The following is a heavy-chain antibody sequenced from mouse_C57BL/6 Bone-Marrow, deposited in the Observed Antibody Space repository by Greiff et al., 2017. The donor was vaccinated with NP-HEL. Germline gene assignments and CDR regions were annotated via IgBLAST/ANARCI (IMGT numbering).Heavy chain of an antibody. Sequence: EVKLVESGGGLVQSGRSLRLSCATSGFTFSDFYMEWVRQAPGKGLEWIAASRNKANDYTTEYSASVKGRFIVSRDTSQSILYLQMNALRAEDTAIYYCARDAGYYGSSRYAMDYWGKGTSVTVSS. CDR3: ARDAGYYGSSRYAMDY. CDR2: SRNKANDYTT. V-gene: IGHV7-1*01. D-gene: IGHD1-1*01. J-gene: IGHJ4*01. CDR1: GFTFSDFY.